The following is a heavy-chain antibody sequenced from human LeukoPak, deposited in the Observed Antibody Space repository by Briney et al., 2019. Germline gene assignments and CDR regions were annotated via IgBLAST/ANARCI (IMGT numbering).Heavy chain of an antibody. Sequence: PGGSLRLSCAASGFTFSKYAMTCVRQAPGKGLEWVSGISVRGGSTNYADSVKGRFTISRDNSKNTLYLQMNSLRAEDTAVYYCAKSHYFDSGGYYFFDYWGQGTLVTVSS. CDR3: AKSHYFDSGGYYFFDY. D-gene: IGHD3-22*01. CDR2: ISVRGGST. V-gene: IGHV3-23*01. J-gene: IGHJ4*02. CDR1: GFTFSKYA.